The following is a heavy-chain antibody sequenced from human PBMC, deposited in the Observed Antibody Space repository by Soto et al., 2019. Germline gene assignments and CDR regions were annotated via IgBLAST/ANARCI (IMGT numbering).Heavy chain of an antibody. CDR2: IIPIFDTT. CDR1: GGPFINSG. J-gene: IGHJ4*02. Sequence: GXSVKVACKASGGPFINSGVSWGRQAPGQGLEWMGGIIPIFDTTNYAQKLQGRITIIADESTSTVYMELSNLRSADTGVYYCARAPIIVSVTLHENYFDSWGQGTLVTVSS. V-gene: IGHV1-69*01. D-gene: IGHD2-21*02. CDR3: ARAPIIVSVTLHENYFDS.